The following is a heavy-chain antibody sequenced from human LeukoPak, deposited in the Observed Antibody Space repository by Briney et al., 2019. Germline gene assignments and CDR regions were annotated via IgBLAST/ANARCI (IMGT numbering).Heavy chain of an antibody. CDR3: ARAGSSWPNYYYYYMDV. V-gene: IGHV3-53*01. D-gene: IGHD6-13*01. CDR1: GFTVSSNY. Sequence: GVSLRLSCAASGFTVSSNYMSWVRQAPGKGLEWVSVIYSGGSTHYADSVKGRFTISRDNSKNTLYLQMNSLRAEDTAVYYCARAGSSWPNYYYYYMDVWGKGTTVTVSS. CDR2: IYSGGST. J-gene: IGHJ6*03.